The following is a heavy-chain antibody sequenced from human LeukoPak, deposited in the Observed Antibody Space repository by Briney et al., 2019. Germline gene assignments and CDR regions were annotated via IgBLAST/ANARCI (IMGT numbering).Heavy chain of an antibody. CDR1: GFTLTDYG. CDR2: ISAYNGNT. J-gene: IGHJ5*02. V-gene: IGHV1-18*01. D-gene: IGHD3-3*01. Sequence: GASVKVSCEASGFTLTDYGVTWVRQAPGQGLEWMGWISAYNGNTNYAQKLQGRVTMTTDTSTSTAYMELRSLRSDDTAVYYCARDFESGFWSGYYSSWFDPWGQGTLVTVSS. CDR3: ARDFESGFWSGYYSSWFDP.